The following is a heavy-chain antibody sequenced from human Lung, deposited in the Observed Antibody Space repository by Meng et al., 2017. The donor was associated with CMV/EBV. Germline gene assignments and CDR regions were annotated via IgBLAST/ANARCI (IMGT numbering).Heavy chain of an antibody. D-gene: IGHD2-21*02. V-gene: IGHV4-4*03. CDR3: ARVVTALWGYYFDY. CDR1: GASTSRINC. J-gene: IGHJ4*02. CDR2: IYQSGST. Sequence: APGRVEPRGTPSLTCGVSGASTSRINCGIWVRQPPGKGLGWIGEIYQSGSTNYNPSLKSRVTISVDKSKNQFSLKLSSVTAADTAVYYCARVVTALWGYYFDYWGQGTLVTVSS.